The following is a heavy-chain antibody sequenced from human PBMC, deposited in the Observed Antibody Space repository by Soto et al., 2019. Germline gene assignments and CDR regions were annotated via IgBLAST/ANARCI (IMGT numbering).Heavy chain of an antibody. CDR3: ARDRLIAVTGLLHY. D-gene: IGHD6-19*01. CDR1: GYPFTSYG. V-gene: IGHV1-18*01. Sequence: QVQLVQSGAEVKKPGASVKVSCKTSGYPFTSYGINWVRQAPGQGPEWMGWISAYNGKTSYTQKFQGRVTMTTDTSTSTAYMELRSMRSVDTAVYYCARDRLIAVTGLLHYWGQGTLVTVSS. J-gene: IGHJ4*02. CDR2: ISAYNGKT.